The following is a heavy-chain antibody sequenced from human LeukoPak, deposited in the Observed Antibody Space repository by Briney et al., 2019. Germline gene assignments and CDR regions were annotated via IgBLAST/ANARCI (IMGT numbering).Heavy chain of an antibody. CDR2: INPNSGGT. V-gene: IGHV1-2*02. CDR1: GYTFTGYY. J-gene: IGHJ4*02. Sequence: ASVKVSCKASGYTFTGYYIHWVRQAPGQGLEWMGRINPNSGGTNYAQKFQGRVTMTRDTSISTAYMELSRLRSDDTAVYYCAREKYYASGSIYNRIDYWGQGTLVTVSS. D-gene: IGHD3-10*01. CDR3: AREKYYASGSIYNRIDY.